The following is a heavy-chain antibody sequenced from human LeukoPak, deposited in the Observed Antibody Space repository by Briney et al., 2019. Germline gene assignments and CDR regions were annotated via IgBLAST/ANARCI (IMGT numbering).Heavy chain of an antibody. CDR3: ARAPSEIGGYYPEYFRH. V-gene: IGHV3-74*01. CDR2: IKSDGST. CDR1: GFTFSSYW. Sequence: GGSLRLSCAASGFTFSSYWMHWVRQAPRKGLVWVSRIKSDGSTNYADSVKGRFTISRDNAKNTVSLQMNSLRAEDTSVYYCARAPSEIGGYYPEYFRHWGQGTLVTVSS. D-gene: IGHD3-22*01. J-gene: IGHJ1*01.